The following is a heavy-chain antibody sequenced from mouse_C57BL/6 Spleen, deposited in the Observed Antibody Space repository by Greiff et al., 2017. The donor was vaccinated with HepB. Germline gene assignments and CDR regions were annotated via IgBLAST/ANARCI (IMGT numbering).Heavy chain of an antibody. V-gene: IGHV5-17*01. D-gene: IGHD2-4*01. CDR1: GFTFSDYG. Sequence: EVQLVESGGGLVKPGGSLKLSCAASGFTFSDYGMHWVRQAPEKGLEWVAYISSGSSTIYYADTVKGRFTISRDNAKNTLFLQMASLRSEDTAMYYCARGGLYYDYDGGWYFDVWGTGTTVTVSS. CDR2: ISSGSSTI. CDR3: ARGGLYYDYDGGWYFDV. J-gene: IGHJ1*03.